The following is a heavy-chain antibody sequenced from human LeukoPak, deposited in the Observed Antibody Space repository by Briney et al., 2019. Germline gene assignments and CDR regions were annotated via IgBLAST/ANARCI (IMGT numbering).Heavy chain of an antibody. J-gene: IGHJ4*02. Sequence: GASVKVSCKASGYTFTGYYMHWVRQAPGQGLEWMGWINPNSGGTNYAQKFQGRVTMTRDTSISTAYMELSRLRSDDTAVYYCARGFYYYDSSGYYYRRGIDYWGQGTLVTVSS. CDR1: GYTFTGYY. V-gene: IGHV1-2*02. D-gene: IGHD3-22*01. CDR3: ARGFYYYDSSGYYYRRGIDY. CDR2: INPNSGGT.